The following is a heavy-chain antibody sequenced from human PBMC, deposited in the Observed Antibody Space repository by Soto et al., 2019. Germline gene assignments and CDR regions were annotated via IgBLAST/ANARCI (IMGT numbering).Heavy chain of an antibody. CDR3: ARPLWRDDYNWGYFDL. CDR2: ISYDGSNK. CDR1: GFTFSSYA. Sequence: QVQLVESGGGVVQPGRSLRLSCAAYGFTFSSYAMHWVRQAPGKGLEWVAVISYDGSNKYYADSVKGRFTISRDNSKNTLYLQMNSLRAEDTAVYYCARPLWRDDYNWGYFDLWGRGPLVTVSS. J-gene: IGHJ2*01. V-gene: IGHV3-30-3*01. D-gene: IGHD4-4*01.